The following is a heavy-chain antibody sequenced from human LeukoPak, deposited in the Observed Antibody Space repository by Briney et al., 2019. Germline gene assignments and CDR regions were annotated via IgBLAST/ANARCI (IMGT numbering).Heavy chain of an antibody. J-gene: IGHJ4*02. CDR3: ARGNNYAGVFDY. CDR2: IYSSGST. V-gene: IGHV4-59*01. CDR1: VGSIRDYY. Sequence: SETLSLTCSVSVGSIRDYYWSWIRQPPGKGLEWIGYIYSSGSTSYNPSLKGQVTISLDTSKNQFSLKLSSVTAADTAVYYCARGNNYAGVFDYWGQGTLVTISS. D-gene: IGHD1/OR15-1a*01.